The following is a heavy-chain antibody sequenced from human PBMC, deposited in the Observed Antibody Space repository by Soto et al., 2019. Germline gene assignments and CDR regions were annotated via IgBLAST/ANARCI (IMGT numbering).Heavy chain of an antibody. D-gene: IGHD6-19*01. Sequence: ASVKVSCKVSGYTLTELSMHWVRQAPGQGFEWMGWISTYSGDTNYAQKLQGRVTMTTDTSTSTAYMELRSLRSDDTAVYYCASTYNGWYNYWGQGSLVTVSS. V-gene: IGHV1-18*01. J-gene: IGHJ4*02. CDR1: GYTLTELS. CDR3: ASTYNGWYNY. CDR2: ISTYSGDT.